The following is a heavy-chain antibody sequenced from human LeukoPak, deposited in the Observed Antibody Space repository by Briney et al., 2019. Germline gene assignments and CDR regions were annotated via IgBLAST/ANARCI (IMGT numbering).Heavy chain of an antibody. J-gene: IGHJ4*02. V-gene: IGHV1-69*04. CDR3: AREVVVVPAFRMYYFDY. CDR1: GGTFSSYA. CDR2: IIPILGIA. Sequence: SVKVSCKASGGTFSSYAISWVRQAPRQGLEWMGRIIPILGIANYAQKFQGRVTITADKSTSTAYMELSSLRSEDTAVYYCAREVVVVPAFRMYYFDYWGQGTLVTVSS. D-gene: IGHD2-2*01.